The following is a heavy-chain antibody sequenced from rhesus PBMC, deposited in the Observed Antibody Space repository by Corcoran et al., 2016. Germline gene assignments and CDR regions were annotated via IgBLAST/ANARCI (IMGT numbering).Heavy chain of an antibody. V-gene: IGHV4-169*01. D-gene: IGHD5-36*02. CDR1: GGSISSNY. CDR3: ARHIATSRHFDY. CDR2: IYGSGSST. J-gene: IGHJ4*01. Sequence: QLQLQESGPGLVKPSETLSVTCAVSGGSISSNYWSWIRQPPGKGLDWIGRIYGSGSSTNYTPSPKSRVTLSVDTSKNQVSLKLRSVTAADTAVYYCARHIATSRHFDYWGQGVLVTVSS.